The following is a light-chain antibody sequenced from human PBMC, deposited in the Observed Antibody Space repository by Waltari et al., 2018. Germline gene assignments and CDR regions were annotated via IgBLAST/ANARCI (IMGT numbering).Light chain of an antibody. J-gene: IGLJ2*01. V-gene: IGLV3-25*03. Sequence: SFELTQPPSVSVSPGETARITCSGDALPKQYAYWYRQKPGQAPVVLIYKDTERPSGTPERFSGSTSGTTVTLTISGVRSEDEADYYCQSADQNGHLWIFGGGTKLTVL. CDR3: QSADQNGHLWI. CDR2: KDT. CDR1: ALPKQY.